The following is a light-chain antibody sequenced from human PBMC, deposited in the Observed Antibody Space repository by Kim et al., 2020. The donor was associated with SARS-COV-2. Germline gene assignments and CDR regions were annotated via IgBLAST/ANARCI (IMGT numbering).Light chain of an antibody. CDR1: QGISNY. CDR3: QKYNSVPFT. J-gene: IGKJ3*01. V-gene: IGKV1-27*01. Sequence: DIQMTQSPSSLSASVGDRVTITCRASQGISNYLAWYQQKPGKVPKLLIYAASTLQSGVPSRFSGSGSGTDFTLTISGLQPEDVATYYCQKYNSVPFTFGPGTKVDIK. CDR2: AAS.